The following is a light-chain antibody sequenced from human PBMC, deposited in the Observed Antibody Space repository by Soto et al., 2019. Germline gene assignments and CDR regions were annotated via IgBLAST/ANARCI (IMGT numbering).Light chain of an antibody. V-gene: IGLV3-21*02. Sequence: SYELTQPPSVSVAPGQTARISCGGSNIGRKSVHWYQQKAGQAPVLVVYDDGDRPTGIPARFSGSNSGNTATLTISRVEAGDEADYYCQVWDSISDHLVFGGGTKLTVL. CDR3: QVWDSISDHLV. CDR2: DDG. CDR1: NIGRKS. J-gene: IGLJ2*01.